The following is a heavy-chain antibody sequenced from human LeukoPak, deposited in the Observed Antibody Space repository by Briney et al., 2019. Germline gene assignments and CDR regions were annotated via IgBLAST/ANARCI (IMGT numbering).Heavy chain of an antibody. CDR2: IKQDGSEK. CDR3: AKDSSGWYSSGAFDI. Sequence: SGGSLRLSCAASGFTFSSYWMSWVRQAPGKGLEWVANIKQDGSEKYYVDSVKGRFTISRDNAKNSLYLQMNSLRAEDTALYYCAKDSSGWYSSGAFDIWGQGTMVTVSS. V-gene: IGHV3-7*03. D-gene: IGHD6-19*01. J-gene: IGHJ3*02. CDR1: GFTFSSYW.